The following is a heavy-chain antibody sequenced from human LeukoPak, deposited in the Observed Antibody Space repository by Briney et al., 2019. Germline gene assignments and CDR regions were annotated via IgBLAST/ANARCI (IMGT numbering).Heavy chain of an antibody. Sequence: PGGSLRPSCAASGFTFSSYGMSWVRQAPGKGLEWVSAISGSGGSTYYADSVKGRFTISRDNSKNTLYLQMNSLRAEDTAVYYCAKASYDYVWGSYRPHFDYWGQGTLVTVSS. CDR3: AKASYDYVWGSYRPHFDY. CDR1: GFTFSSYG. D-gene: IGHD3-16*02. V-gene: IGHV3-23*01. J-gene: IGHJ4*02. CDR2: ISGSGGST.